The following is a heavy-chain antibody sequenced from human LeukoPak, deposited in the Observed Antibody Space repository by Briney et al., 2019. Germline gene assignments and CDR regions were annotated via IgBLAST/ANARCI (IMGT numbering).Heavy chain of an antibody. CDR1: GFTFSRYW. CDR3: ARPSEYCSSTTCSIDY. CDR2: INSDGSST. J-gene: IGHJ4*02. V-gene: IGHV3-74*01. D-gene: IGHD2-2*01. Sequence: GGSLRLSCAASGFTFSRYWMHWVRQAPGKGLVWVSGINSDGSSTNYADSMKGRFTISRDNAKNTLFLQMDSLRAEDTAVYYCARPSEYCSSTTCSIDYWGQGTLVTVSS.